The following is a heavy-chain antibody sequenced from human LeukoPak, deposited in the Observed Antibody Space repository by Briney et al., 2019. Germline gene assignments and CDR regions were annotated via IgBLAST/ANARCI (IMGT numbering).Heavy chain of an antibody. CDR3: ARVKAAAGCFDY. CDR2: IYYSGTT. Sequence: SETLSLTCTVSGGSISSSPYYWGWIRQPPGKGLEWIGSIYYSGTTHYSPSLESRVTISVDTSKNQFSLKLSSVTAADTAVYYCARVKAAAGCFDYWGQGTLVTVSS. D-gene: IGHD6-13*01. CDR1: GGSISSSPYY. V-gene: IGHV4-39*07. J-gene: IGHJ4*02.